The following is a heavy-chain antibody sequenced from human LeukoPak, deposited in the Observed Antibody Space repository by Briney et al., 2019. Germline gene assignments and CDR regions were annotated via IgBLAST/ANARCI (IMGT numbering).Heavy chain of an antibody. Sequence: GGSLRLSCAASGFTFSSYSMNWLRQAPGKGLEWVSYISSSGGDILYADSVKGRFTISRDNAKNSLSLQMSSLRADDTAVYYCARDLYGSGGDAFDIWGQGTMVTVSS. CDR3: ARDLYGSGGDAFDI. V-gene: IGHV3-21*05. CDR1: GFTFSSYS. J-gene: IGHJ3*02. D-gene: IGHD3-10*01. CDR2: ISSSGGDI.